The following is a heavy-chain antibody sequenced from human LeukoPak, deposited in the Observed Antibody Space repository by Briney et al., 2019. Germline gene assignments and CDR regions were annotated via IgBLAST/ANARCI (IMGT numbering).Heavy chain of an antibody. V-gene: IGHV3-74*01. Sequence: QPGGSLRLSCAASGFTFSSYWMHWVRQAPGKGLVWVSRINSDGSSTSYADSVKGRFTISRDNAKNTLYLQMNSLRAEDTAVYYCAKDVSQSSTSPINQEYFQHWGQGTLVTVSS. J-gene: IGHJ1*01. D-gene: IGHD2-2*01. CDR3: AKDVSQSSTSPINQEYFQH. CDR1: GFTFSSYW. CDR2: INSDGSST.